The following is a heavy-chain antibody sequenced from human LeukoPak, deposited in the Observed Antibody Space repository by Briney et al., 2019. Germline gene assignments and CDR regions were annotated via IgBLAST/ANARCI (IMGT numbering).Heavy chain of an antibody. CDR3: ARVSRATAGTTYYFDY. CDR2: IYYSGST. CDR1: GGSISSGGYY. D-gene: IGHD6-19*01. J-gene: IGHJ4*02. V-gene: IGHV4-31*03. Sequence: SETLSLTCTVSGGSISSGGYYWSWLRQHPGKGLEWIGYIYYSGSTYYNPSLKSRVTISVDTSKNQFSLKLSSVTAADTAVYYCARVSRATAGTTYYFDYWGQGTLVTVSS.